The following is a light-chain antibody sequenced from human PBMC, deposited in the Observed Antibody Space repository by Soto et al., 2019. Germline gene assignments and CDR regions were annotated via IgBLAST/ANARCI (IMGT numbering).Light chain of an antibody. Sequence: DIQMTQSPSTLSASVGDRVTITCRASQSIGSWLAWYQQKPGKAPKLLIHDVSYLESGVPSRFSGSGSGTEFTLTISSLQPDDSATYYCQQCNTFWTFG. CDR1: QSIGSW. V-gene: IGKV1-5*01. J-gene: IGKJ1*01. CDR2: DVS. CDR3: QQCNTFWT.